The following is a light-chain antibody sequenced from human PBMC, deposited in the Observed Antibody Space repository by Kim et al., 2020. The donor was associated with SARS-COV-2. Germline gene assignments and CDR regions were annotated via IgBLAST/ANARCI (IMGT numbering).Light chain of an antibody. J-gene: IGKJ2*01. Sequence: SASVGDRVTITCRASQSISSYLNWCQQKPGKAPKLLSYAASRLQSGVPSRFSGSGSGTDFTLTISSLQPEDFATYDCQQSYSTPYTFGQGTKLEIK. CDR2: AAS. CDR3: QQSYSTPYT. CDR1: QSISSY. V-gene: IGKV1-39*01.